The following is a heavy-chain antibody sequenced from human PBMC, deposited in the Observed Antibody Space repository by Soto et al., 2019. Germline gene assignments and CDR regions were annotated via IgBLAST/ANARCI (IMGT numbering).Heavy chain of an antibody. CDR2: IYWDVDK. D-gene: IGHD2-15*01. J-gene: IGHJ6*02. CDR3: AHKGGRGAGMDV. V-gene: IGHV2-5*02. CDR1: GFSLSSSGVG. Sequence: QITLKESGPPLVKPTQTLTLTCTFSGFSLSSSGVGVGWIRQPPGKAPEWLALIYWDVDKRYSPSLKTRLTITKDTSTNEVVLTMTNMDAVDTGTYYCAHKGGRGAGMDVWGQGTTVTVSS.